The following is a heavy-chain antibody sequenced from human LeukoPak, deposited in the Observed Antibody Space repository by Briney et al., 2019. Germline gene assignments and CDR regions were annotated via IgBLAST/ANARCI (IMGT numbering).Heavy chain of an antibody. D-gene: IGHD5-18*01. CDR3: ARDLSGIAGYTYGRGIDY. CDR1: GFTFSSHW. V-gene: IGHV3-7*01. J-gene: IGHJ4*02. Sequence: GGALRLSCAASGFTFSSHWMSWVRQAPGKGLEGVANIKKDGREKYYVDAVKGRLTISRDNAKTSLYLQMNSLRAEDTAVYYCARDLSGIAGYTYGRGIDYWGQGTLVTVSS. CDR2: IKKDGREK.